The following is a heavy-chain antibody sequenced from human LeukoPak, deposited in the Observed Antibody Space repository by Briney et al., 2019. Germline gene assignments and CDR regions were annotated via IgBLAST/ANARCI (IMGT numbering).Heavy chain of an antibody. D-gene: IGHD3-10*01. CDR3: ARWGYVGTMAPVDY. Sequence: GGSLRLSCAASGFTFSSYGMHWVRQAPGKGLEWVAVIWYDGSNKYYADSVKGRFTISRDNSKNTLYLQMNSLRAEDTAVYYCARWGYVGTMAPVDYWGQGTLVTVSS. CDR1: GFTFSSYG. V-gene: IGHV3-33*01. CDR2: IWYDGSNK. J-gene: IGHJ4*02.